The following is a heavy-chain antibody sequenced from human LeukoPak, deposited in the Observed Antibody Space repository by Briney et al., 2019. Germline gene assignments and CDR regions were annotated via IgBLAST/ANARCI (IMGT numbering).Heavy chain of an antibody. CDR1: GGSISSSSYY. D-gene: IGHD6-25*01. J-gene: IGHJ4*02. CDR2: IYYSGST. Sequence: ASETLSLTCTVSGGSISSSSYYWGWIRQPPGKGLEWIGSIYYSGSTYYNPSLKSRVTISVDTSKNQFSLKLSSVTAADTAVYYCARVLLQAYIAAAPNAFDYWGQGTLVTVSS. V-gene: IGHV4-39*07. CDR3: ARVLLQAYIAAAPNAFDY.